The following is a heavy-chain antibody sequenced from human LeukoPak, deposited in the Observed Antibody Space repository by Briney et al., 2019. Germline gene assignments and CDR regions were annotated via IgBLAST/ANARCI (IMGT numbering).Heavy chain of an antibody. CDR1: GFTFDDYA. CDR3: AKGVSGNSWYGAFDI. J-gene: IGHJ3*02. CDR2: ISWNSGRI. Sequence: GGSLRLSCAASGFTFDDYAMHWVRQAPGKGLEWVSGISWNSGRIGYADSVKGRFTISRDNAKNSLYLQMNSLRAEDTALYYCAKGVSGNSWYGAFDIWGQGTMVTVSS. D-gene: IGHD6-13*01. V-gene: IGHV3-9*01.